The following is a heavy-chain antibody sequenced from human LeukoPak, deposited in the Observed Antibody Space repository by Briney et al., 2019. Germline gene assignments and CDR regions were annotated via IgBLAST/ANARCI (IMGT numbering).Heavy chain of an antibody. CDR2: LSASAGRT. CDR1: GFTFSSYA. J-gene: IGHJ4*02. Sequence: GGSLRLSCAASGFTFSSYAMSWVRQVPGKGLEWVSGLSASAGRTYYADSVKGRFTISRDNSKNTLYLQMNSLRAEDTAVYYCAKALYYYDSSGYFFTYYFDYWGQGTLVTVSS. V-gene: IGHV3-23*01. D-gene: IGHD3-22*01. CDR3: AKALYYYDSSGYFFTYYFDY.